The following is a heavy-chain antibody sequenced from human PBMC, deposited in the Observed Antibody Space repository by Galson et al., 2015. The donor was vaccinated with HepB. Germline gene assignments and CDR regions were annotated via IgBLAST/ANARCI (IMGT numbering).Heavy chain of an antibody. J-gene: IGHJ6*02. CDR2: ISYDGSNK. CDR3: AKDKRGYYYYGMDV. CDR1: GFTFSSYG. Sequence: SLRLSCAASGFTFSSYGMHWVRQAPGKGLEWVAVISYDGSNKYYADSVKGRFTISRDNSKNTLYLQMNSLRAEDTAVYYCAKDKRGYYYYGMDVWGQGTTVTVSS. V-gene: IGHV3-30*18.